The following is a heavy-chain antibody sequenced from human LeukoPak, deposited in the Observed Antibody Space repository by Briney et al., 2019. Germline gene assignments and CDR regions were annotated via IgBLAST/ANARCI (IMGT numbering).Heavy chain of an antibody. J-gene: IGHJ4*02. D-gene: IGHD4-23*01. CDR2: IYSGGGT. Sequence: PGGSLRLSCAASGFTVSSNYMTWVRQAPGKGLEWVSVIYSGGGTYYADSVKGRFTISRDNSKNTLYLQMNSLRAEDTAVYYCARDQLYGGIDYWGQGTLVTVSS. CDR1: GFTVSSNY. V-gene: IGHV3-53*01. CDR3: ARDQLYGGIDY.